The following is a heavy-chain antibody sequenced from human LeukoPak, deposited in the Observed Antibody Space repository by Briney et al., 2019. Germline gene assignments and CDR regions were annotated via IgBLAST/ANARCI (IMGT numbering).Heavy chain of an antibody. Sequence: GGSLRLSCAASGFTFSSYAMHWVRQAPGKGLEWVAVISYDGSNKYYADSVKGRFTISRDNSKNTLYLQMNSLRAEDTAVYYCARDGGSYYEPYYYYYMDVWGKGTTVTVSS. CDR3: ARDGGSYYEPYYYYYMDV. CDR2: ISYDGSNK. CDR1: GFTFSSYA. V-gene: IGHV3-30*04. D-gene: IGHD1-26*01. J-gene: IGHJ6*03.